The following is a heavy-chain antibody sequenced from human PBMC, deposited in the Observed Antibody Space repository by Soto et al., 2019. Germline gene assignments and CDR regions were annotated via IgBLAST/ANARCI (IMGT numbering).Heavy chain of an antibody. D-gene: IGHD2-15*01. CDR3: ARDVEGYCSGGSCYGYYFDY. V-gene: IGHV4-59*12. Sequence: SETLSLTCTVSGGSISSYYWSWIRQPPGKGLEWIGYIYYSGSTNYNPSLKSRVTISVDTSKNQFSLKLSSVTAADTAVYYCARDVEGYCSGGSCYGYYFDYWGQGTLVTVSS. CDR2: IYYSGST. CDR1: GGSISSYY. J-gene: IGHJ4*02.